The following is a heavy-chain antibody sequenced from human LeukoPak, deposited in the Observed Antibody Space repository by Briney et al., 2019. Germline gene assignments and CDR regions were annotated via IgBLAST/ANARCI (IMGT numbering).Heavy chain of an antibody. D-gene: IGHD2-15*01. CDR3: AAVPIYSGMDI. Sequence: PSETLSLTCAVSGGSVTSTTYYWGWIRQPPGKGLEWIGSIYYSGSTYYNPSLNSRVTISVDTSKNQFSLKLSSVTAADTAVYYCAAVPIYSGMDIWGEGTMVTVSS. V-gene: IGHV4-39*01. CDR2: IYYSGST. J-gene: IGHJ3*02. CDR1: GGSVTSTTYY.